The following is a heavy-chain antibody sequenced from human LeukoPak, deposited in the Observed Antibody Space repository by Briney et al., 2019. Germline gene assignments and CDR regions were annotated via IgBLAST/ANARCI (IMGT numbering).Heavy chain of an antibody. Sequence: SETLSLTCTVSGGSISSSSYYWGWIRQPPGKGLEWIGSIYYSGSTYYNPSLKSRVTMSIDTSKNQFSLKLSSVTAADTAVYYCARDLHGAYFDYWGQGTLVTVSS. J-gene: IGHJ4*02. D-gene: IGHD5-24*01. V-gene: IGHV4-39*07. CDR2: IYYSGST. CDR3: ARDLHGAYFDY. CDR1: GGSISSSSYY.